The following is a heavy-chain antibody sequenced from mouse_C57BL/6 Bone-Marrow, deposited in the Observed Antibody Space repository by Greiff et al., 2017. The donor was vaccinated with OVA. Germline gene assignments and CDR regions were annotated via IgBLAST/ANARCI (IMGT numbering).Heavy chain of an antibody. J-gene: IGHJ1*03. D-gene: IGHD1-1*01. CDR2: IHPNSGST. Sequence: QVQLQQPGAELVKPGASVKLSCKASGYTFTSYWMHWVKQRPGQGLEWIGMIHPNSGSTNYNEKFKSKATLTVDKSSSTAYMQLSSLTSEDSAVYYCARGYYGSRSYWYFDVWGTGTTVTVSA. CDR1: GYTFTSYW. CDR3: ARGYYGSRSYWYFDV. V-gene: IGHV1-64*01.